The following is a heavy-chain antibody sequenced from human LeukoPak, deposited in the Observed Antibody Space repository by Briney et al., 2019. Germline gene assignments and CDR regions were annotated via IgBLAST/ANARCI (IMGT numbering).Heavy chain of an antibody. D-gene: IGHD2-15*01. CDR3: ARDLRYCSGGSCYVLNWFDP. CDR1: GGSISSGSYY. CDR2: IYTSGST. Sequence: SSETLSLTCTVSGGSISSGSYYWSWIRQPGGKGLEWIGRIYTSGSTNYNPSLKSRVTMSVDTSKNQFSLKLSSVTAADTAVYYCARDLRYCSGGSCYVLNWFDPWGQGTLVTVSS. V-gene: IGHV4-61*02. J-gene: IGHJ5*02.